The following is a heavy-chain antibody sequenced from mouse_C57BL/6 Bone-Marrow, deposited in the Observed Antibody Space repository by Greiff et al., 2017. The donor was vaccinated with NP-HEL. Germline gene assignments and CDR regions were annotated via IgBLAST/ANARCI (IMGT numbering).Heavy chain of an antibody. CDR2: IDPSDSYT. D-gene: IGHD1-1*01. CDR1: GYTFTSYW. Sequence: QVQLQQPGAELVMPGASVKLSCKASGYTFTSYWMHWVKQRPGQGLEWIGEIDPSDSYTNYNQKFKGKSTLTVDKSSSTAYMQLSSLTSEDSAVYYCARDPYYYGSSYDYFDYWGQGTTLTDSS. CDR3: ARDPYYYGSSYDYFDY. V-gene: IGHV1-69*01. J-gene: IGHJ2*01.